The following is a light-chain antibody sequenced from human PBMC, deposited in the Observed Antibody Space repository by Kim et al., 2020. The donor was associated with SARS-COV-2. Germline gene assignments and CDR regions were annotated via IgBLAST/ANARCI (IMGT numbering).Light chain of an antibody. J-gene: IGKJ2*01. Sequence: EIVLTQSPGTLSLSAGERASLSCRASQSINSVYLTWYQQEPGQAPRLLIYGTSSRATGIPNRFSGSGSGTDFTLTISRLEPEDFAVYYCQQYSSSPYTFGQGTKLEI. CDR2: GTS. CDR1: QSINSVY. CDR3: QQYSSSPYT. V-gene: IGKV3-20*01.